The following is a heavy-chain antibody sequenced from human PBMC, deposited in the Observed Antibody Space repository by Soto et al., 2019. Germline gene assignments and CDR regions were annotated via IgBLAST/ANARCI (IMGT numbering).Heavy chain of an antibody. CDR3: ARQGSNEYYYYGMDV. Sequence: QVQLVQSGAEVKKPGSSVKVSCKASGGTFSSYAINWVRQAPGQGLEWMGGIIRIFGTPDYAQRFQGRVTITADETTSTAYRELSSLRSEDTALNYCARQGSNEYYYYGMDVWGQGTTVTVSS. CDR1: GGTFSSYA. CDR2: IIRIFGTP. V-gene: IGHV1-69*12. J-gene: IGHJ6*02. D-gene: IGHD3-10*01.